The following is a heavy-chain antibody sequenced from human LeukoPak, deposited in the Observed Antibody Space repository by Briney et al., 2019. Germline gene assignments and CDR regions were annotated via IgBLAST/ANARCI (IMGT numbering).Heavy chain of an antibody. D-gene: IGHD1-1*01. J-gene: IGHJ3*02. V-gene: IGHV6-1*01. CDR1: GDSVSSNSAA. CDR2: TYYRSKWYN. Sequence: SQTLSLTCAISGDSVSSNSAAWSWIRLSPSGGLEWLGRTYYRSKWYNDYAVSVRSRITINPDTSKNLLSLQLNSVTPEDTAEYYCATTVETGDAFDIWGPGTRVTVSS. CDR3: ATTVETGDAFDI.